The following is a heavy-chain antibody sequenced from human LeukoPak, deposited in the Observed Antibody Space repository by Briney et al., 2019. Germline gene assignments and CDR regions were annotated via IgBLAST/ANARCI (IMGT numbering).Heavy chain of an antibody. CDR2: MWHDGSYK. J-gene: IGHJ4*02. D-gene: IGHD3-22*01. CDR3: ARVGDYENSGSQPFDY. CDR1: GFIFSSFG. V-gene: IGHV3-33*01. Sequence: SLRLSCAASGFIFSSFGMHWVRQAPGKGLEWVAVMWHDGSYKYYVDSVKGRFTISRDNAKNTLYLQMNNLRVEDTAVYYCARVGDYENSGSQPFDYWGQGTLVTVSS.